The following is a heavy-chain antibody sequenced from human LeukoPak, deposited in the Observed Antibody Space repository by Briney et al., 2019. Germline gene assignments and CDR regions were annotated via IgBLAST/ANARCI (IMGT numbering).Heavy chain of an antibody. CDR3: ARAPHFFDTSGSRYYFDY. D-gene: IGHD3-22*01. V-gene: IGHV4-34*01. CDR2: IYYSGST. J-gene: IGHJ4*02. Sequence: PSETLSLTCAVYGGSFSGYYWSWIRQPPGKGLEGIGSIYYSGSTYYNPSLMSRVTISVDTSKNQFSLDLSSVTAADTAVYYCARAPHFFDTSGSRYYFDYWGQGALVTVSS. CDR1: GGSFSGYY.